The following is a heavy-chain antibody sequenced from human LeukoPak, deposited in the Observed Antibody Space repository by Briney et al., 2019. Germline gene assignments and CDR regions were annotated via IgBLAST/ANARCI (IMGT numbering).Heavy chain of an antibody. CDR2: IYHSGST. Sequence: SETLSLTCTVSGGSISSSSYYWGWIRQPPGKGLEWIGSIYHSGSTYYNPSLKSRVTISVDTSKNQFSLKLSSVTAADTAVYYCARGPGPQWLVRTAYYFDYWGQGTLVTVSS. J-gene: IGHJ4*02. CDR1: GGSISSSSYY. D-gene: IGHD6-19*01. V-gene: IGHV4-39*07. CDR3: ARGPGPQWLVRTAYYFDY.